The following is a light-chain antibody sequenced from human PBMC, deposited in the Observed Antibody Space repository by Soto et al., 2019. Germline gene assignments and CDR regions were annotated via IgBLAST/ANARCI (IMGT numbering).Light chain of an antibody. J-gene: IGLJ1*01. Sequence: QPVLTQPASVSGSPGQSITISCTGTSSDVGSYNLVSWYQQHPGKAPELMIYEGSKRPSGVSNRFSGSKSGNTASLTISGLQAEDEADYYCCSYAGSSTFHYVFGTGTKVTVL. CDR1: SSDVGSYNL. V-gene: IGLV2-23*01. CDR2: EGS. CDR3: CSYAGSSTFHYV.